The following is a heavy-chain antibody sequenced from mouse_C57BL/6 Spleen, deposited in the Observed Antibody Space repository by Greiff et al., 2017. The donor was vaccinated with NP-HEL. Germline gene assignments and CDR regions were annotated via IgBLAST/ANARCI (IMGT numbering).Heavy chain of an antibody. V-gene: IGHV5-12*01. D-gene: IGHD2-3*01. Sequence: EVNVVESGGGLVQPGGSLKLSCAASGFTFSDYYMYWVRQTPEKRLEWVAYISNGGGSTYYPDTVKGRFTITRDNAKNTLYLQMSRLKSEDTAMYYCARQDDGYPLVFDVWGKGTTVTVSS. CDR3: ARQDDGYPLVFDV. J-gene: IGHJ1*03. CDR1: GFTFSDYY. CDR2: ISNGGGST.